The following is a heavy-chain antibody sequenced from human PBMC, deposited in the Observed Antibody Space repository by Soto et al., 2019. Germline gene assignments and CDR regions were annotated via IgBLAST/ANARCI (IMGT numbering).Heavy chain of an antibody. J-gene: IGHJ4*02. CDR3: ARDDYFDY. V-gene: IGHV4-59*01. CDR1: GGSISSYY. CDR2: IYYSGST. Sequence: SETLSLTCTVSGGSISSYYWSWIRQPPGKGLEWIGYIYYSGSTNYNPSLKSRVTISVDTSKNQFSLKLSSVTAADTAVYYCARDDYFDYWGQGTLVTVSS.